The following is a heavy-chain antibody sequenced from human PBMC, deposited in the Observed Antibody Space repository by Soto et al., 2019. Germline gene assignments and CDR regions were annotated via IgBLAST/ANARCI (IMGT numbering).Heavy chain of an antibody. J-gene: IGHJ4*02. D-gene: IGHD6-19*01. CDR1: GFTFTSYA. V-gene: IGHV3-30-3*01. CDR3: ARTHTLSRVWYDLDY. Sequence: QVQLVESRGGVVQPGRSLRLSCAASGFTFTSYAMHWVRQAPGKGLEWVAVISYAGTEKYYADSVKGRFTISRDNSQNTLYLQMSSLTPDDTAVYFCARTHTLSRVWYDLDYWGQGALVTVSS. CDR2: ISYAGTEK.